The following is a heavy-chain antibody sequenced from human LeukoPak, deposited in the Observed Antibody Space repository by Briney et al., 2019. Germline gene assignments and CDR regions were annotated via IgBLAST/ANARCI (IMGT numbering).Heavy chain of an antibody. J-gene: IGHJ6*02. CDR1: GFTVSSNY. V-gene: IGHV3-66*01. D-gene: IGHD3-22*01. CDR2: IYSGGST. Sequence: PGGSLRLSCAASGFTVSSNYMSCVRQAPGKGLEWVSVIYSGGSTYYADSVKGRFTISRDNSKNTLYLQMNSLRAEDTAVYYCAREDSSGYYSNYYGMDVWGQGTTVTVSS. CDR3: AREDSSGYYSNYYGMDV.